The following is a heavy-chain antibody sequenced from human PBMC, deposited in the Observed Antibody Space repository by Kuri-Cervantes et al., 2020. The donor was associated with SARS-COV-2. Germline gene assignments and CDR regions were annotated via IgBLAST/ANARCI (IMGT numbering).Heavy chain of an antibody. CDR2: ITGTGRNT. CDR1: GFAFSRFA. D-gene: IGHD2-15*01. J-gene: IGHJ1*01. V-gene: IGHV3-23*01. Sequence: GESLKISCAASGFAFSRFAMNWVRQAPGKGLEWVSGITGTGRNTYYADSVKGRFTISREKSKNTLYLQMDSLRVEDTAVYYCAKDGFVGGLGSPGRAYFQHWGQGTLVTVSS. CDR3: AKDGFVGGLGSPGRAYFQH.